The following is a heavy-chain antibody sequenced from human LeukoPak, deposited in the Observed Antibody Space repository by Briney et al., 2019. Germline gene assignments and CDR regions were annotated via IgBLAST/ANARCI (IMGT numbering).Heavy chain of an antibody. CDR3: ARDFYGSAPDY. D-gene: IGHD3-10*01. Sequence: SETLSLTCAVYGGSFRGYYWSWIRQPPGKGLEWIGEINHSGSTIYNPSLQSRVTISVDTSKNHFSLKLHSVTAADTAVYYCARDFYGSAPDYWGQGTLVTVSS. J-gene: IGHJ4*02. CDR2: INHSGST. CDR1: GGSFRGYY. V-gene: IGHV4-34*01.